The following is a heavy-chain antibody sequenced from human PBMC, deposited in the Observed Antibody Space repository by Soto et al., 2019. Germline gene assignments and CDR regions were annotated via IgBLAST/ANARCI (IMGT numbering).Heavy chain of an antibody. V-gene: IGHV3-33*01. Sequence: QVQLVESGGGVVQPGKSLTLSCVASGFTFSFYGMHWVRQAPGKGLEWVAVIWSDGSNKYYADAVKGRFTISRDNSKSTLYLQMKSLRAEDTAVYYCASLDITAKEDGIPWGQGTLVSVSP. CDR2: IWSDGSNK. CDR1: GFTFSFYG. J-gene: IGHJ5*02. D-gene: IGHD3-10*01. CDR3: ASLDITAKEDGIP.